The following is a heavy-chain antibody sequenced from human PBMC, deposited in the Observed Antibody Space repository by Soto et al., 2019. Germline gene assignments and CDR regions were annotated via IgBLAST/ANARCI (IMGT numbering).Heavy chain of an antibody. Sequence: GGSLRLSCTGSGFNFANYALTWVRQVPGKGLEWVASISSGSSDTWYADSVKGRFIISRDNAQNSLFLQMNTLRPEDTAMYYCARVAYWGPGTQVTVSS. CDR3: ARVAY. CDR2: ISSGSSDT. CDR1: GFNFANYA. J-gene: IGHJ4*02. V-gene: IGHV3-21*01.